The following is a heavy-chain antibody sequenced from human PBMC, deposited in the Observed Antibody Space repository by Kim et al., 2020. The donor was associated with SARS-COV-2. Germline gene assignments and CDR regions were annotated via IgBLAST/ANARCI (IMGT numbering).Heavy chain of an antibody. J-gene: IGHJ6*02. V-gene: IGHV3-30*01. Sequence: YADTVKGRFTISRDNSKNTLYLQMNSLRAEDTAVYYCARFYASYYYGMDVWGQGTTVTVSS. D-gene: IGHD4-17*01. CDR3: ARFYASYYYGMDV.